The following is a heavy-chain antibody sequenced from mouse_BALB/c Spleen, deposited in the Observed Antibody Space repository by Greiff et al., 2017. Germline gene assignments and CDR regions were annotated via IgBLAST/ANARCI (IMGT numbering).Heavy chain of an antibody. Sequence: QVQLKESGPGLVAPSQSLSITCTVSGFSLTSYGVHWVRQPPGKGLEWLGVIWAGGSTNYNSALMSRLSISKDNSKSQVFLQMNSLQTDDTAMYYCARGGMRGTRRDYFDYWGQGTTRTVSA. D-gene: IGHD3-1*01. J-gene: IGHJ2*01. V-gene: IGHV2-9*02. CDR2: IWAGGST. CDR1: GFSLTSYG. CDR3: ARGGMRGTRRDYFDY.